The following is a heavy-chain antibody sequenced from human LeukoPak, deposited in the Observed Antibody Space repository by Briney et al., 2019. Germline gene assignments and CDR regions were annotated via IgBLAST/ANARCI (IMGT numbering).Heavy chain of an antibody. CDR2: IYYSGST. V-gene: IGHV4-31*03. Sequence: SETLPLTCTVSGGSISSGGYYWSWIRQHPGKGLEWIGYIYYSGSTYYNPSLKSRVTISVDTSKNQFSLKLSSVTAADTAVYYCAGDKVGATTRIMDYWGQGTLVTVSS. CDR3: AGDKVGATTRIMDY. D-gene: IGHD1-26*01. CDR1: GGSISSGGYY. J-gene: IGHJ4*02.